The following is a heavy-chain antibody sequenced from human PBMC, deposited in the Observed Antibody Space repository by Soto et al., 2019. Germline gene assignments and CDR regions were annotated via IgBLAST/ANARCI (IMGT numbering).Heavy chain of an antibody. CDR3: ARGGGLMVYDKI. D-gene: IGHD2-8*01. CDR2: IYYSGST. J-gene: IGHJ4*02. CDR1: GGSFSSGDYY. V-gene: IGHV4-30-4*01. Sequence: QVQLQQWGAGLLKPSETLSLTCAVYGGSFSSGDYYWSWIRQPPGKGLEWIGYIYYSGSTYYNPSLKSRVTISVDTSKNQFSLKLSSVTAADTAVYYCARGGGLMVYDKIWGQGTLVTVSS.